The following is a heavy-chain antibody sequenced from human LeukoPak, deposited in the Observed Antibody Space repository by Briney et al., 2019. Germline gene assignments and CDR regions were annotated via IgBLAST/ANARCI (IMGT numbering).Heavy chain of an antibody. V-gene: IGHV4-4*07. CDR3: ARCLNTYYYDSSGYSPEHYYMDV. Sequence: PSETLSLTCTVSGGSIDDYFGSWIRQPAGKGLEWIGRVSSSGSTNSNPSLNRRITMSVDTSKTQISLKLSYVTAADTAVYYCARCLNTYYYDSSGYSPEHYYMDVWGTGTTVTVSS. D-gene: IGHD3-22*01. CDR2: VSSSGST. J-gene: IGHJ6*03. CDR1: GGSIDDYF.